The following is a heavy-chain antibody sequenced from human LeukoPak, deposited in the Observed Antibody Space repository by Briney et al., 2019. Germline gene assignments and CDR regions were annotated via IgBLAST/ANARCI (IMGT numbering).Heavy chain of an antibody. J-gene: IGHJ3*02. V-gene: IGHV4-38-2*02. D-gene: IGHD3-22*01. CDR1: GGSISSYY. CDR3: ARDGYYDSSVTFEI. CDR2: IYHSGNT. Sequence: SETLSLTCTVSGGSISSYYWGWIRQPPGKGLEWIGSIYHSGNTYYNPSLKSRVTISVDTSKNQFSLKLSSVTAADTAVYYCARDGYYDSSVTFEIWGQGTMVTVSS.